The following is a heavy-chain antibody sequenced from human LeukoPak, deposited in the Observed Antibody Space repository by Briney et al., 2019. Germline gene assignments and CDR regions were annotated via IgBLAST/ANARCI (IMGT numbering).Heavy chain of an antibody. CDR3: ARGHYYDSSGYPDRVAYAFDI. CDR1: GYTFTSYD. D-gene: IGHD3-22*01. J-gene: IGHJ3*02. Sequence: ASVKVSCKASGYTFTSYDINWERQATGQGLEWMGWVNPNSGNTGYAQKLQGRVTMTRNTAISTAYMELSSLRSEDTAVYYCARGHYYDSSGYPDRVAYAFDIWGQGTMVIVSS. V-gene: IGHV1-8*01. CDR2: VNPNSGNT.